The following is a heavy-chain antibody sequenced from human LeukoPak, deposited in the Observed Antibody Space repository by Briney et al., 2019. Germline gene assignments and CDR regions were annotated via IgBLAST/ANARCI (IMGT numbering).Heavy chain of an antibody. D-gene: IGHD2-15*01. CDR2: MNPNSGNT. CDR1: GYTFTSYD. Sequence: ASVKVSCKASGYTFTSYDINWVRQATGQGLEWMGWMNPNSGNTGYAQKFQGRVTMTRNTSISTAYMELSSLRSEDTAVYYCARGPPCSGGSCYSGSFDYWGQGTLVTVSS. V-gene: IGHV1-8*01. J-gene: IGHJ4*02. CDR3: ARGPPCSGGSCYSGSFDY.